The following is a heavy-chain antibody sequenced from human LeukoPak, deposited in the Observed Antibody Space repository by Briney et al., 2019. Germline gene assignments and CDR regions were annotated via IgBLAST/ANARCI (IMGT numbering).Heavy chain of an antibody. CDR2: IDASNGAT. V-gene: IGHV1-2*02. CDR3: ARDGSSVYDF. J-gene: IGHJ4*02. CDR1: GYTFTDYF. Sequence: GASVNVSCKASGYTFTDYFIHWVRQAPGRGLEWMGWIDASNGATSYTQTLEGRVIITRDTSIGAVYMELSRLTSDDTAVYYCARDGSSVYDFWGQGTLVTVSS.